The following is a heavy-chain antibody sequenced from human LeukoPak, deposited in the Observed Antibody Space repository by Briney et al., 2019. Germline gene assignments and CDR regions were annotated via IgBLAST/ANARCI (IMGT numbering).Heavy chain of an antibody. D-gene: IGHD5-12*01. V-gene: IGHV3-20*04. J-gene: IGHJ4*02. CDR3: ARGGRGS. CDR1: GFNFDEYG. CDR2: INWNGDST. Sequence: GGFLRLSCAASGFNFDEYGMIWVRQGLGKGLEWVSGINWNGDSTGYADSVKGRFTISRDNAKNSLYLQMNSLRAEDTALYYCARGGRGSWGQGTPVTVSS.